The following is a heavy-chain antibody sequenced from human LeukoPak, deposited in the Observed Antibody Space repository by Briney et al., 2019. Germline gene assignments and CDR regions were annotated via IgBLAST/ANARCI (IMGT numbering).Heavy chain of an antibody. D-gene: IGHD2-8*02. Sequence: GRSLRLSCAASGFTFSSYAMHWVRQPPGKGLEWVSSIFPSGGEIHYADSVRGRFTISGDNSKSTLSLQMNSLRAEDTAIYYCATYRQVLLPFESWGQGTLVTVSS. CDR3: ATYRQVLLPFES. CDR2: IFPSGGEI. V-gene: IGHV3-23*01. CDR1: GFTFSSYA. J-gene: IGHJ4*02.